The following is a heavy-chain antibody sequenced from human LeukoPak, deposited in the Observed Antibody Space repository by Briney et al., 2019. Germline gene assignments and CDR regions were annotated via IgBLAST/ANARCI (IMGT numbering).Heavy chain of an antibody. CDR1: GYTSTTYG. V-gene: IGHV1-18*01. D-gene: IGHD3-10*01. CDR3: AREGGKLWFGELLPDGDY. J-gene: IGHJ4*02. CDR2: ISAYNGNT. Sequence: ASVKVSCKASGYTSTTYGISWVRQAPGQGLEWMGWISAYNGNTNYAQKLQGRVTMTTDTSTSTAYMELRSLRSDDTAVYYCAREGGKLWFGELLPDGDYWGQGTLVTVSS.